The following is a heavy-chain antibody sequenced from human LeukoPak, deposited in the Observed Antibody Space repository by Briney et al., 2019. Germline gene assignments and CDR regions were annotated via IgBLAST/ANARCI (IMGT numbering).Heavy chain of an antibody. J-gene: IGHJ4*02. CDR2: IQTKVDGGTT. Sequence: TGGSLRLSCAASGFTFGNAWMTWVRQAPGKGLEWVGRIQTKVDGGTTDYAAPVKGRFTISRDDSKNTLYLQMTSLRTEDTAVYYCTSRPFSSAYYWGQGALVTVSS. CDR3: TSRPFSSAYY. D-gene: IGHD6-19*01. V-gene: IGHV3-15*01. CDR1: GFTFGNAW.